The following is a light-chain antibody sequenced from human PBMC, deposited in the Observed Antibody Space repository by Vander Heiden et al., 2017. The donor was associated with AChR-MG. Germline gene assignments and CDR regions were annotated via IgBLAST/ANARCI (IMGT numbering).Light chain of an antibody. Sequence: DIQMTQSPSTLSASVGDRVTITCRASQSIRTWLAWYQQKPGKAPDLLIYKASSLFSGVPSRFSGSGSGTEFTLTISSLQPDDFATYYCQQYKSDYTFGQGTKLEIK. CDR2: KAS. J-gene: IGKJ2*01. CDR3: QQYKSDYT. V-gene: IGKV1-5*03. CDR1: QSIRTW.